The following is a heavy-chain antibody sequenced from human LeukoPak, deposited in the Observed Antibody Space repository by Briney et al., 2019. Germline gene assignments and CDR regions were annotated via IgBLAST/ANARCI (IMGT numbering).Heavy chain of an antibody. D-gene: IGHD4-23*01. CDR2: ISYDGSNK. Sequence: GRSLRLSCAASGFTFSRYGMQWVRQAPGKGLEWVAIISYDGSNKFYADSVKGRFTISRDNSKNTLSLLMNSLRAEDTAVFYCAKDHYAGNSGAVDYWGQGTLVTVSS. CDR1: GFTFSRYG. V-gene: IGHV3-30*18. J-gene: IGHJ4*02. CDR3: AKDHYAGNSGAVDY.